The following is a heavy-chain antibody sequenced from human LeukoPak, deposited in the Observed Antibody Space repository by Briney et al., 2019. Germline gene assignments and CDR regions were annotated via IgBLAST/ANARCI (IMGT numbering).Heavy chain of an antibody. V-gene: IGHV3-23*01. Sequence: GGSLRLSCAASGFTLSSYAMSWVRQAPGKGLEWVSLISGNAGSTYYADSVKGRFTISRDITKNTLYLQMNSLRAEDTATYYCANIAARNWVYWGQGTLVTVSS. CDR1: GFTLSSYA. CDR3: ANIAARNWVY. CDR2: ISGNAGST. J-gene: IGHJ4*02. D-gene: IGHD6-6*01.